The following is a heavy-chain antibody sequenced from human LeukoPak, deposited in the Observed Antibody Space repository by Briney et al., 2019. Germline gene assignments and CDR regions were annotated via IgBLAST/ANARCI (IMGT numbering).Heavy chain of an antibody. V-gene: IGHV4-61*02. Sequence: SETLSLTCTVSGGSISSGSYYWSWIRQPAGKGLEWIGRIYTSGSTNYNPSLKSRVTISVDTSKNQFSLKLSSVTAADTAVYYCAIEYDSADYYYMDVWGKGTTVTVSS. D-gene: IGHD3-3*01. CDR2: IYTSGST. CDR1: GGSISSGSYY. J-gene: IGHJ6*03. CDR3: AIEYDSADYYYMDV.